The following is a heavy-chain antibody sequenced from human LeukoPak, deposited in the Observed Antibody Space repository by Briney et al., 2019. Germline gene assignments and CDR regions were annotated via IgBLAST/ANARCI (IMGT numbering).Heavy chain of an antibody. Sequence: QPGGSLRLSCAASGFTSSSYAMSWVRQAPGKGLEWVSAISGSGGSTYYADSVKGRFTISRDNSKNTLYLQMNSLRAEDTAVYYCAKSYGDYYYYYMDVWGKGTTVTVSS. CDR1: GFTSSSYA. CDR2: ISGSGGST. J-gene: IGHJ6*03. CDR3: AKSYGDYYYYYMDV. V-gene: IGHV3-23*01. D-gene: IGHD4-17*01.